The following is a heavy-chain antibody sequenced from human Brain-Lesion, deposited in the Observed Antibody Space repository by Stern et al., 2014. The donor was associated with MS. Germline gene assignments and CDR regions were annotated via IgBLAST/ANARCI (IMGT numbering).Heavy chain of an antibody. CDR2: AWYDGSTA. Sequence: VQLVESGGGVVQPGTSLRLSCAASGFTFSSYGLHWVRQAPGKGLEWVALAWYDGSTAYYTNSLKGRFTISRDNSKNTLSLQMNSLTDEDTAVYYCARGHIPYAYNYLFDYWGQGTLVTVSS. CDR1: GFTFSSYG. D-gene: IGHD5-24*01. J-gene: IGHJ4*02. V-gene: IGHV3-33*01. CDR3: ARGHIPYAYNYLFDY.